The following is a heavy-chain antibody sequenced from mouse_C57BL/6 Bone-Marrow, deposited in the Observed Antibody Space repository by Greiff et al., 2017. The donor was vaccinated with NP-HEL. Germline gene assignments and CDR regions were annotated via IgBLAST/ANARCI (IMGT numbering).Heavy chain of an antibody. Sequence: EVMLVESEGGLVQPGSSMKLSCTASGFTFSDYYMAWVRQVPEKGLEWVANINYDGSSTYYLDSLKSRFIISRDNAKNMLYLQMSSLKSEDTATYYCAREGVYFDYWGQGTTLTVSS. V-gene: IGHV5-16*01. CDR2: INYDGSST. CDR3: AREGVYFDY. J-gene: IGHJ2*01. CDR1: GFTFSDYY.